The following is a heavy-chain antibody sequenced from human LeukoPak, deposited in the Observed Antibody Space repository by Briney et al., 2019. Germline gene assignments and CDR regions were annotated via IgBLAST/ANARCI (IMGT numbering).Heavy chain of an antibody. J-gene: IGHJ5*02. CDR3: AKDRYCSGGSCYSWFDP. V-gene: IGHV3-23*01. CDR1: GSTFSSYA. Sequence: GGSLRLSCAASGSTFSSYAMSWVRQAPGKGLEWVSAISGSGGSTYYADSVKGRFTISRDNSKNTLYLQMNSLRAEDTAVYYCAKDRYCSGGSCYSWFDPWGQGTLVTVSS. CDR2: ISGSGGST. D-gene: IGHD2-15*01.